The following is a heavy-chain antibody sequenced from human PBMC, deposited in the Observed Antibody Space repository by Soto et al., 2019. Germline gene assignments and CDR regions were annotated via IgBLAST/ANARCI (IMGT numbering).Heavy chain of an antibody. CDR2: ISSSSSTI. D-gene: IGHD1-1*01. V-gene: IGHV3-48*02. CDR3: ARERDYNSNKRYFDY. Sequence: EVQLVESGGGLVQPGGSLRLSCAASGFTFSSYSMNWVRQAPGKGLEWVSYISSSSSTIYYADSVKGRFTISRDNAKNSLYLRMNSLRDEDTAVYYCARERDYNSNKRYFDYWGQGTLVTVSS. J-gene: IGHJ4*02. CDR1: GFTFSSYS.